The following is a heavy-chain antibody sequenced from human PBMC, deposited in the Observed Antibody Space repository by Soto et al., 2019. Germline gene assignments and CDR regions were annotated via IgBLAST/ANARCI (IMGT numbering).Heavy chain of an antibody. V-gene: IGHV1-24*01. J-gene: IGHJ5*02. CDR2: FDPEDGET. CDR3: ATETYSSGWYSFGFDP. D-gene: IGHD6-19*01. CDR1: GYTLTELS. Sequence: ASVKVSCKVSGYTLTELSMHWVRQAPGKGLEWMGGFDPEDGETIYAQKFQGRVTMTEDTSTDTAYMELSSLRSEDTAVYYCATETYSSGWYSFGFDPWGQGTLVTVSS.